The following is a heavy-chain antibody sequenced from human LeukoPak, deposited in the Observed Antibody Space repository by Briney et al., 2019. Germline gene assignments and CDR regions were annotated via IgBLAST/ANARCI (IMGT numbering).Heavy chain of an antibody. V-gene: IGHV3-7*01. CDR2: IKQDGSEK. CDR3: ARGRGVMGVPAAPRHYGDY. J-gene: IGHJ4*02. Sequence: PGGSLRLSCAASGFTFSSYWMSWVRQAPGKGLEWVANIKQDGSEKYYVDSVKGRFTISRDNAKNSLYLQMNSLRAEDTAVYYCARGRGVMGVPAAPRHYGDYWGQGTLVTVSS. CDR1: GFTFSSYW. D-gene: IGHD2-2*01.